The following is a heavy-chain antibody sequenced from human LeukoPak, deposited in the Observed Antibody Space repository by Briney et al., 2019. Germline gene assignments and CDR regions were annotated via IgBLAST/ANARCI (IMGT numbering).Heavy chain of an antibody. J-gene: IGHJ3*02. D-gene: IGHD3-22*01. Sequence: PSETLSLTCAVSGGSISSDKWWSWIRQPPGKGLEWIGYLYYSGSTNYKPSLKSRVTISVDTSKNQFSLKLSSVTAADTAVYYCARHENLYDSSPFDIWGQGTKVTVSS. V-gene: IGHV4-59*08. CDR1: GGSISSDKW. CDR2: LYYSGST. CDR3: ARHENLYDSSPFDI.